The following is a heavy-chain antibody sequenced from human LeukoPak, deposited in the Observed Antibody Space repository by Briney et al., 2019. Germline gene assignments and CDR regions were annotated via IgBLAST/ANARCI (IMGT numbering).Heavy chain of an antibody. CDR3: ARVGYCSSTSCYPIDY. CDR2: ISGSGGST. V-gene: IGHV3-23*01. CDR1: GFTFSSYA. Sequence: PGGSLRLSCAASGFTFSSYAMSWVRQAPGKGLEWVSAISGSGGSTYYADSVKGRFTISRDNSKNTLYLQMNSLRAEDTAVYYCARVGYCSSTSCYPIDYWGQGTLVTVSS. J-gene: IGHJ4*02. D-gene: IGHD2-2*01.